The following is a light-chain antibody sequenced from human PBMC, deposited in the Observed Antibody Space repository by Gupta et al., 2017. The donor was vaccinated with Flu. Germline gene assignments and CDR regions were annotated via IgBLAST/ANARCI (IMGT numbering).Light chain of an antibody. J-gene: IGLJ1*01. Sequence: QSALTQPPSASGSPGQSVTISCTGASRDLVGHNSVSWYQQHPGKAPKLLISEVSQRPSGVPDRFSGSKSGNTASLTVSGLQADDEAFYYCSASADKNIYVFGTGTKGTVL. CDR1: SRDLVGHNS. CDR3: SASADKNIYV. CDR2: EVS. V-gene: IGLV2-8*01.